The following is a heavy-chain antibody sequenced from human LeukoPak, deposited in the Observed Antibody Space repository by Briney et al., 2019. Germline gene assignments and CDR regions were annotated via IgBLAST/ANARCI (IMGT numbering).Heavy chain of an antibody. J-gene: IGHJ3*02. CDR1: GFTFSNYW. D-gene: IGHD3-22*01. Sequence: GGSLRLSCAASGFTFSNYWMSWVRQAPGKGLEWVSYISSSSSPIYYADSVKGRFAISRDNAKNSLYLQMNSLRAEDTAVYYCARDHHRRLYDSQARDTFDIWGQGTMVTVSS. CDR3: ARDHHRRLYDSQARDTFDI. V-gene: IGHV3-48*01. CDR2: ISSSSSPI.